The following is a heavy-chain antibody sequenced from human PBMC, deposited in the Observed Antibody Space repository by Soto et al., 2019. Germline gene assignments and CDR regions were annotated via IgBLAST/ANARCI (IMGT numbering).Heavy chain of an antibody. D-gene: IGHD6-13*01. CDR2: IIPILTTP. V-gene: IGHV1-69*01. CDR3: ATSVGIAATGEDGLDV. CDR1: GGMFSTFG. J-gene: IGHJ6*02. Sequence: QVQLEQSGAEVKKTGSSVKVSCKASGGMFSTFGFSWVRQAPGQGPEWIGGIIPILTTPNYAERFQGRVTIVADELTTTVYMELSSLRSEDTAMYYCATSVGIAATGEDGLDVWGQGTSVTVSS.